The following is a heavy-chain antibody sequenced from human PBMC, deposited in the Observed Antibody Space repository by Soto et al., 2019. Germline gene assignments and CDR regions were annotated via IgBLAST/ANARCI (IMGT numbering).Heavy chain of an antibody. CDR3: AKARIAAAGTALKD. D-gene: IGHD6-13*01. V-gene: IGHV3-30*18. CDR1: GFTFSSYG. CDR2: ISYDGSNK. Sequence: ESVGGVVQPGRSLRLSCAASGFTFSSYGMHWVRQAPGKGLEWVAVISYDGSNKYYADSVKGRFTISRDNSKNTLYLQMNSLRAEDTAVYYCAKARIAAAGTALKDWGQGTLVTVSS. J-gene: IGHJ4*02.